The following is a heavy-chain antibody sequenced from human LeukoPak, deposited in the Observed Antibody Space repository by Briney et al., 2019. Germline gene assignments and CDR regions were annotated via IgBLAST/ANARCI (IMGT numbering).Heavy chain of an antibody. J-gene: IGHJ4*02. CDR3: ARGDGYSYGYLGY. CDR2: INANSGSR. CDR1: VYTFTGYY. Sequence: GSSVQVSCQAFVYTFTGYYMHWVRQAPGNGVAGMGWINANSGSRSCAQKFQGRVTMTRDTSISTAYMELSRLKSDDTAVYYCARGDGYSYGYLGYWGQGTLVTVSS. D-gene: IGHD5-18*01. V-gene: IGHV1-2*02.